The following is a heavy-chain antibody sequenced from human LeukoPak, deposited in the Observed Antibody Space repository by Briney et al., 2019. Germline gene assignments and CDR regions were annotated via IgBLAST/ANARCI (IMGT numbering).Heavy chain of an antibody. V-gene: IGHV4-59*01. CDR1: GGSISSYY. J-gene: IGHJ3*02. D-gene: IGHD4-23*01. Sequence: SETLSLTCTVSGGSISSYYWSWIRQPPGKGLEWIGCIYYSGSTNYNPSLKSRVTISVDTSKNQFSLKLSSVTAADTAVYYCARFRDYGGYDAFDIWGQGTMVTVSS. CDR3: ARFRDYGGYDAFDI. CDR2: IYYSGST.